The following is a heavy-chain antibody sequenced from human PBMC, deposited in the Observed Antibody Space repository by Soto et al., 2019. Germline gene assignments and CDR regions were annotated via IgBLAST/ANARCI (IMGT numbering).Heavy chain of an antibody. CDR3: ASITMLVVAERGY. V-gene: IGHV3-23*01. CDR1: GFTFSSYA. J-gene: IGHJ4*02. CDR2: ISGSGGST. Sequence: EVQLLESGGGLVQPGGSLRLSCAASGFTFSSYAMSWVRQAPGKGLEWVSAISGSGGSTYYADSVKGRFTISRDNSKNTLYLQMSSLRAEDTAVYYCASITMLVVAERGYWGQGTLVTVSS. D-gene: IGHD3-22*01.